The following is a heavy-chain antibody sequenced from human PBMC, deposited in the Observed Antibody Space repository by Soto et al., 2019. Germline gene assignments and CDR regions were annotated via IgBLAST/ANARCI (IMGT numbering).Heavy chain of an antibody. J-gene: IGHJ4*02. Sequence: SVKVSCKASGYTFTSYDFNWVRQAPGQGLEWMGWVIPNFGTTNYAQKFQGRVTITTDESTSTAYMELSSLRSEDTAVYYCARVGCVGTGYYMCYFDYWGQGTLVTVSS. CDR1: GYTFTSYD. CDR3: ARVGCVGTGYYMCYFDY. V-gene: IGHV1-69*05. D-gene: IGHD3-9*01. CDR2: VIPNFGTT.